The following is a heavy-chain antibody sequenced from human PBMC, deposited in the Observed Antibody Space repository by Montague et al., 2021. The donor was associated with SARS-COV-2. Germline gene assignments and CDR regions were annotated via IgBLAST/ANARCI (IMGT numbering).Heavy chain of an antibody. Sequence: ETLSLTCAVYGESFSGFFWSWIRQPPGKGLEWISEINDRGVTNYNYNPSLGSRVTISADTSKNQFSLKLRFVTAAYTAVDYCAGWDHQTLTVISLRGKSANDYWGQGTLVTVSS. CDR1: GESFSGFF. J-gene: IGHJ4*02. CDR3: AGWDHQTLTVISLRGKSANDY. CDR2: INDRGVTNY. V-gene: IGHV4-34*01. D-gene: IGHD4-11*01.